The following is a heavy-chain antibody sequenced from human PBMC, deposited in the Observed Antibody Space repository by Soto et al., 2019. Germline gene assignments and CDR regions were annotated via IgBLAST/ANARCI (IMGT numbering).Heavy chain of an antibody. CDR2: ISYDGTNK. J-gene: IGHJ6*02. Sequence: PGGSLRLSCAASGFTFSAFGMHWVRQAPGKGLEWLAVISYDGTNKYYADSVKGRFTISRDNSKNTLFLQMNSLRAEDTAVYFCAKKLNPPQSDSNYGMDVWGQGTTVTVSS. CDR1: GFTFSAFG. CDR3: AKKLNPPQSDSNYGMDV. D-gene: IGHD2-15*01. V-gene: IGHV3-30*18.